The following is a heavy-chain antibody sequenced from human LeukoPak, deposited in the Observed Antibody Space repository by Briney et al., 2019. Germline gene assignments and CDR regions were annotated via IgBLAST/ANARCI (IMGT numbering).Heavy chain of an antibody. CDR2: IGTAGDT. CDR1: GFTFSDYD. CDR3: AKLIGYCTGGSCYHDNFDV. J-gene: IGHJ3*01. D-gene: IGHD2-15*01. V-gene: IGHV3-13*01. Sequence: PGGSLRLSCAASGFTFSDYDMHWVRQPTGKGLEWVAAIGTAGDTYYTGSVKGRFTISRDNSKNTVYLQMRSLRAEDTALYYCAKLIGYCTGGSCYHDNFDVWGQGTMVTISS.